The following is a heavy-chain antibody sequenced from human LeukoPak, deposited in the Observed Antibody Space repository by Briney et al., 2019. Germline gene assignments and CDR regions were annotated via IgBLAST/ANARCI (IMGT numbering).Heavy chain of an antibody. V-gene: IGHV4-59*01. D-gene: IGHD3-16*01. J-gene: IGHJ5*02. Sequence: PSETLSLTCTVSGGSISSYYWSWIRQPPAKGLEWIGYIYYSGSTNYNPSLKSRVTISVDTSKNQFSLRLSSVTAADTAVYYCARGGTRFDPWGQGTLVTVSS. CDR1: GGSISSYY. CDR2: IYYSGST. CDR3: ARGGTRFDP.